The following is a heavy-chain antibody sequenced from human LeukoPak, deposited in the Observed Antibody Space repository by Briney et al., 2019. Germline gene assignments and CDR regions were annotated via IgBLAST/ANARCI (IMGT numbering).Heavy chain of an antibody. CDR2: INPSGGST. Sequence: ASVKVSCKASGYTFTSYYMHWVRQAPGQGLEWMGIINPSGGSTSYAQKFQGSVTMTRDTSTSTVYMELSSLRSEDTAVYYCARSYGCSGGSCYSTPEIGSAFDIWGQGTMVTVSS. CDR3: ARSYGCSGGSCYSTPEIGSAFDI. D-gene: IGHD2-15*01. CDR1: GYTFTSYY. V-gene: IGHV1-46*01. J-gene: IGHJ3*02.